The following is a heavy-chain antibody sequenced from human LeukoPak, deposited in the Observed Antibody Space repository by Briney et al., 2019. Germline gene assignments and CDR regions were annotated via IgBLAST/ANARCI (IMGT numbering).Heavy chain of an antibody. CDR3: ARVHSSSWYRYYYYYMDV. CDR1: GYSFTSYW. V-gene: IGHV5-51*01. Sequence: GESLKISCKGPGYSFTSYWIGWVRQMPGKGLEWMGIIYPGDSDTRYSPSFQGQVTISADKSISTAYLQWSSLKASDTAMYYCARVHSSSWYRYYYYYMDVWGKGTTVTVSS. J-gene: IGHJ6*03. D-gene: IGHD6-13*01. CDR2: IYPGDSDT.